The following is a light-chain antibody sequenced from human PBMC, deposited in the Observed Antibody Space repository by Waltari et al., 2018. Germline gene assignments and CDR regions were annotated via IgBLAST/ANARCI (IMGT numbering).Light chain of an antibody. CDR3: AAWDASLHAWL. V-gene: IGLV1-47*01. J-gene: IGLJ3*02. CDR1: PSNIGQTH. CDR2: MNS. Sequence: QSVLTQPPSASGTPGQRVTISCSGGPSNIGQTHVFWLQQLPGTAPKVPIYMNSPRPSGVPDRFSGSTAGTSASLAISGLRSEDEADYYCAAWDASLHAWLFGGGTKLTVL.